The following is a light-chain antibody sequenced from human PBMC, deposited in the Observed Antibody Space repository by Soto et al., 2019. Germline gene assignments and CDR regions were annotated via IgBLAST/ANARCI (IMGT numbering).Light chain of an antibody. CDR1: QSVRTF. J-gene: IGKJ5*01. CDR3: QQRSNWPIT. CDR2: DAS. Sequence: EIVLTQPPATLPLYPGERATLSCRASQSVRTFLAWYQLKPGQPPRLLIYDASNRATGIPARFSGSGSGTDFTLTISSLEPEDFAVYYCQQRSNWPITFGQGTRLEIK. V-gene: IGKV3-11*01.